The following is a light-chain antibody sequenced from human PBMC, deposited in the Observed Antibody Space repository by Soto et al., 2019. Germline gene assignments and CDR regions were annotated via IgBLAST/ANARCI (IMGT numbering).Light chain of an antibody. Sequence: QSALTQPASVSGSPGQSITISCTGTSSDVGAYNSVSWYQQHPHRAPQVIIYKGTQRPSGVSNRFSGSTSGNAASLTISDLHADYEADYFCCSSAPESSYVFGTGTK. J-gene: IGLJ1*01. CDR1: SSDVGAYNS. CDR2: KGT. V-gene: IGLV2-23*01. CDR3: CSSAPESSYV.